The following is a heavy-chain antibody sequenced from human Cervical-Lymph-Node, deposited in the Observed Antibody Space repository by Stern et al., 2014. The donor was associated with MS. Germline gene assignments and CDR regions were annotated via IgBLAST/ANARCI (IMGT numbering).Heavy chain of an antibody. CDR2: ISYDGCNK. Sequence: VQLEESGGGVVQPGSSLRLSCAASGFTFSSYGMHWVRQAPGKGLEWVGVISYDGCNKDYAHSVKGRFTLSRDNSKSTTYIEMNSLRAEDTAVYYCAKDVVAMAGPSYGMDVWGQGTTVTVSS. CDR1: GFTFSSYG. J-gene: IGHJ6*02. CDR3: AKDVVAMAGPSYGMDV. D-gene: IGHD6-19*01. V-gene: IGHV3-30*18.